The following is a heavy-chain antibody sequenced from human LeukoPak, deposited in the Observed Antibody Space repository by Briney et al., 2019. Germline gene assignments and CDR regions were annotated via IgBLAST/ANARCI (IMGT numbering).Heavy chain of an antibody. CDR2: IYYSGST. J-gene: IGHJ4*02. Sequence: SETLSLTCTVSGGSISSGGYYWSWIRQHPGKGLEWIGYIYYSGSTYYNPSLKSRVTISVDTSKNQFSLKLSSVTAADTAVYYCASHSSSWHDTRFDYWGQGTLVTVSS. D-gene: IGHD6-13*01. V-gene: IGHV4-31*03. CDR3: ASHSSSWHDTRFDY. CDR1: GGSISSGGYY.